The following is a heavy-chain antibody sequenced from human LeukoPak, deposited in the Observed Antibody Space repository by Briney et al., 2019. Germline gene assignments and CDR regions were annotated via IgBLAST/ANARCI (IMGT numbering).Heavy chain of an antibody. Sequence: GGSLRLSCAASGFTVSSNYMSWVRQAPGKGLEWVSVIYSGGNTYYADSVKGRFITSRDNSKNTLYLQMNSLRAEDTAVYYCARAHSGSGSYGLDYWGQGTLVTVSS. D-gene: IGHD3-10*01. CDR3: ARAHSGSGSYGLDY. V-gene: IGHV3-53*01. CDR1: GFTVSSNY. CDR2: IYSGGNT. J-gene: IGHJ4*02.